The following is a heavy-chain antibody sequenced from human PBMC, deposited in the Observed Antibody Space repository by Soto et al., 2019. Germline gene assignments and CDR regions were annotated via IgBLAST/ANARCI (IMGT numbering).Heavy chain of an antibody. V-gene: IGHV1-18*01. Sequence: ASVKVSCKASGHTFTSYGISWVRQAPGQGLEWMGWISAYNGNTNYAQKLQGRVTMTTDTSTSTAYMELRSLRSDDTAVYYCARTRTYYDFWSGIRDYNWFDPWGQGTLVTVSS. CDR2: ISAYNGNT. J-gene: IGHJ5*02. CDR3: ARTRTYYDFWSGIRDYNWFDP. D-gene: IGHD3-3*01. CDR1: GHTFTSYG.